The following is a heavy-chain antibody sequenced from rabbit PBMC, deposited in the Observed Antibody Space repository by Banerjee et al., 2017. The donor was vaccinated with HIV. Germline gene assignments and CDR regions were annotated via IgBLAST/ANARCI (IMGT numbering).Heavy chain of an antibody. V-gene: IGHV1S43*01. Sequence: QSLEESGGDLVKPEGSLTLTCKASGFDLSSYYYMCWVRQAPGKGLEWIACIGVGSGSTYYASWAKGRFTITRSTSLNTVTLQMTSLTAADTATYFCARGGYGYGGYDYYLNLWGQGTLVTVS. CDR2: IGVGSGST. D-gene: IGHD6-1*01. CDR1: GFDLSSYYY. CDR3: ARGGYGYGGYDYYLNL. J-gene: IGHJ4*01.